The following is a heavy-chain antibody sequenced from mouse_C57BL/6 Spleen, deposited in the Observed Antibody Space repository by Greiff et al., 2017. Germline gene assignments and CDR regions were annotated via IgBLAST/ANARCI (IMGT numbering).Heavy chain of an antibody. CDR3: ARDSTGYVPCYFDY. CDR1: GYAFSSSW. CDR2: IYPGDGDT. D-gene: IGHD3-2*02. V-gene: IGHV1-82*01. J-gene: IGHJ2*01. Sequence: VQLQQSGPELVKPGASVKISCKASGYAFSSSWMNWVKQRPGKGLEWIGRIYPGDGDTNYNGKFKGKATLTADKSSSTAYMRLSSLTSEDSAVCFCARDSTGYVPCYFDYWGQGTTLTVSS.